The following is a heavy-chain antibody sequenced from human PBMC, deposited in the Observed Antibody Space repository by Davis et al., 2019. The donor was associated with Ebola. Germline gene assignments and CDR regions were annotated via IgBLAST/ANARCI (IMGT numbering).Heavy chain of an antibody. J-gene: IGHJ5*02. D-gene: IGHD6-13*01. CDR3: AKCPAAAGTECWFNP. V-gene: IGHV3-23*01. CDR1: GFTFSSYA. CDR2: ISGSGGST. Sequence: PGGSLRLSCAASGFTFSSYAMRRVRQAPGKGLEWVSAISGSGGSTYYADSVKGRFTISRDNSKNTLYLQMNSLRAEDTAVYYCAKCPAAAGTECWFNPWGQGTLVTVSS.